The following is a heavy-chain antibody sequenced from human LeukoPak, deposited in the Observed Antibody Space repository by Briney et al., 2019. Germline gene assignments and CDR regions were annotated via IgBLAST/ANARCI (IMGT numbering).Heavy chain of an antibody. Sequence: ASVKVSCKASGYTFTGYYIHWVRQAPGQGLEWMGWMNPNSGNTGYAQKFQGRVTMTRNTSISTAYMELSSLRSEDTAVYYCARTLYYYDSSGYYYVAPYYFDYWGQGTLVTVSS. J-gene: IGHJ4*02. D-gene: IGHD3-22*01. V-gene: IGHV1-8*02. CDR1: GYTFTGYY. CDR3: ARTLYYYDSSGYYYVAPYYFDY. CDR2: MNPNSGNT.